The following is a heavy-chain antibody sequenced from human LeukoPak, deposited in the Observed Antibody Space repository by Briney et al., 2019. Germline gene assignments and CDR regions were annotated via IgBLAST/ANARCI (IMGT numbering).Heavy chain of an antibody. D-gene: IGHD3-9*01. CDR2: INPDSGGT. CDR1: GYTFSDYY. V-gene: IGHV1-2*02. CDR3: ARGPYYDTLTGYQDYYYYYGMDV. J-gene: IGHJ6*02. Sequence: GASVKVSCKASGYTFSDYYMHWVRQAPGQGLEWMGWINPDSGGTNYAQKFQGRVTMTRDTSISTAYMELSRLRSDDTAVYYCARGPYYDTLTGYQDYYYYYGMDVWGQGTTVTVSS.